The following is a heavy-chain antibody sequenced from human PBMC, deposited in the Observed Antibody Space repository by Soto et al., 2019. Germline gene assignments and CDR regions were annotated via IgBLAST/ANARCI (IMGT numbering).Heavy chain of an antibody. Sequence: QGLLQESGPRLVKPSETLSLTCTVSDGSITRYYWSWIRQAPGKGLEWNGYIYYSGATNYNPSLNSRVTLSLDTSKTQLSLKLSSVTAADTAVYYCARGVYCSGGNCNPYSVYGQDVWGKGTTVSVSA. CDR3: ARGVYCSGGNCNPYSVYGQDV. V-gene: IGHV4-59*01. CDR2: IYYSGAT. CDR1: DGSITRYY. J-gene: IGHJ6*04. D-gene: IGHD2-15*01.